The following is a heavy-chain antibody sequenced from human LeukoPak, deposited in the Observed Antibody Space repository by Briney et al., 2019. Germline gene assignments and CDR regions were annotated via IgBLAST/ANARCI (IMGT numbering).Heavy chain of an antibody. D-gene: IGHD3-3*01. CDR3: ARTYDFWSGSQYYFDS. CDR2: ISGSGGST. J-gene: IGHJ4*02. CDR1: GFTVSNNY. V-gene: IGHV3-23*01. Sequence: GGSLRLSCAASGFTVSNNYMSWVRQAPGKGLEWVSAISGSGGSTYYADSVKGRFTISRDNSKNTLYLQMNSLRAEDTAVYYCARTYDFWSGSQYYFDSWGQGTLVTVSS.